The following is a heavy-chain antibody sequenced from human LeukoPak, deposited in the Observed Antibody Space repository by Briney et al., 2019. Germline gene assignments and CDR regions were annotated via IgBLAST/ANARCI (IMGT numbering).Heavy chain of an antibody. J-gene: IGHJ4*02. CDR1: GGSISSGGYY. V-gene: IGHV4-34*01. CDR2: INHSGST. D-gene: IGHD6-19*01. CDR3: ARGFAVAGSVVDQYYFDY. Sequence: SETLSLTCAVSGGSISSGGYYWSWLRQPPGKGLEWIGEINHSGSTNYNPSLKSRVTISVYTSKNQFSLKLRSVTAADTAVYYCARGFAVAGSVVDQYYFDYWGQGTLVTVSS.